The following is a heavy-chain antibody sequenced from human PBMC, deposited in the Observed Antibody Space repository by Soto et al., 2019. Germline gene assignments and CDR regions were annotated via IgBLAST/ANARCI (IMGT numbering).Heavy chain of an antibody. CDR2: INPNSGGT. J-gene: IGHJ6*02. D-gene: IGHD6-13*01. Sequence: QVQLVQSGAEVKKPGASVKVSCKASGYTFTGYYMHWVRQAPGQGLEWMGWINPNSGGTNYAQKFQGWVIMTRDTSISTAYMELSRLRSDDTAVYYCARAGIAAAGPQYYYGMDVWGQGTTVTVP. CDR1: GYTFTGYY. V-gene: IGHV1-2*04. CDR3: ARAGIAAAGPQYYYGMDV.